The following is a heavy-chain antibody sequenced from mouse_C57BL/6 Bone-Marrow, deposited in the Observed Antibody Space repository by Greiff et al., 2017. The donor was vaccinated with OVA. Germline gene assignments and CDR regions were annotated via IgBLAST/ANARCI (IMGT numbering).Heavy chain of an antibody. CDR2: IHPNSGST. CDR1: GYTFTSYW. Sequence: QVQLQQPGAELVKPGASVKLSCKASGYTFTSYWMHWVKQRPGQGLEWIGMIHPNSGSTNYNEKFKSKATLTVAKSSSPAYMQLSSLTSEDSAVYYCASGGYDYNGAGDYAMDYWGQGTSVTVSS. J-gene: IGHJ4*01. D-gene: IGHD2-4*01. CDR3: ASGGYDYNGAGDYAMDY. V-gene: IGHV1-64*01.